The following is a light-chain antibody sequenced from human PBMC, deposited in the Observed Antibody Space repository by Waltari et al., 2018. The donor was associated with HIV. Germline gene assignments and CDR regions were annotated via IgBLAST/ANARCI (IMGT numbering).Light chain of an antibody. CDR3: GTWDSRLSGVV. V-gene: IGLV1-51*01. CDR2: DNN. CDR1: SSNIGSNR. Sequence: QSVLTQPPSVSAAPGQKVTISCSGSSSNIGSNRVSWYQQLPGTAPKLLIYDNNTRPSGIPDRFSGSKSGTSATLGITGLQTGDEADYYCGTWDSRLSGVVFGGGTKLTVL. J-gene: IGLJ3*02.